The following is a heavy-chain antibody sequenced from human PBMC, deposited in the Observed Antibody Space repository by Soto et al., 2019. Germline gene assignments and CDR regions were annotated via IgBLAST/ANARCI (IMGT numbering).Heavy chain of an antibody. J-gene: IGHJ6*02. CDR2: INPNGGGT. V-gene: IGHV1-2*02. CDR3: ARDATVTDSGYFYGLNV. D-gene: IGHD4-17*01. CDR1: GYTFTDYY. Sequence: QVQLVQSGAEVRKPGASVRVSCTASGYTFTDYYINWVRQAPRQELEWLGWINPNGGGTNFAQKYKGRVTMTRDTSNITAYMDLRRLTSADTAVYYCARDATVTDSGYFYGLNVWSQGTTVTFS.